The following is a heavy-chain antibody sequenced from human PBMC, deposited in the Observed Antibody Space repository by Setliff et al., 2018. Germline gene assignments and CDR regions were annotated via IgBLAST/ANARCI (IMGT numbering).Heavy chain of an antibody. CDR3: AREMLVVRGVNSYYYYMDV. CDR1: GYTFTNFG. V-gene: IGHV1-18*01. CDR2: IITSTGKT. Sequence: ASVKVSCKASGYTFTNFGFHWLRQAPGQGLEWMAMIITSTGKTSYAQKFQGRVTVTTDTYTGTGYMELRSLRSEDTAVYYRAREMLVVRGVNSYYYYMDVWGKGTTVTVSS. J-gene: IGHJ6*03. D-gene: IGHD3-10*02.